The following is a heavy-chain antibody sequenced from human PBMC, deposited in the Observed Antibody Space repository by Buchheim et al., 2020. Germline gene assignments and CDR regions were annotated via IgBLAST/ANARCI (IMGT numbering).Heavy chain of an antibody. D-gene: IGHD6-6*01. CDR2: INHSGST. CDR3: ARAIGVAARRRYFDY. Sequence: QVQLQQWGAGLLKPSETLSLTCAVYGGSFSGYYWSWIRQPPGKGLEWIGEINHSGSTNYNPSLKSRVTISVDTSKNQFSLKLSSVTAADTAVYYCARAIGVAARRRYFDYWGQGTL. V-gene: IGHV4-34*01. J-gene: IGHJ4*02. CDR1: GGSFSGYY.